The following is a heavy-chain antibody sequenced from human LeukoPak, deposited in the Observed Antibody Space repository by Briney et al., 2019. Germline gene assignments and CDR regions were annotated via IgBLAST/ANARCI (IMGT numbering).Heavy chain of an antibody. J-gene: IGHJ3*02. V-gene: IGHV3-21*04. D-gene: IGHD3-22*01. Sequence: GGSLRLSCAASGFTFSSYSMNWVRQAPGKGLEWVSSISSSSSYIYYADSVKGRFTISRDNAKNSLYLQMNSLRAEDTAVYYCARGPYDSSGYYYFPPLDAFDIWGQGTMVTVPS. CDR2: ISSSSSYI. CDR3: ARGPYDSSGYYYFPPLDAFDI. CDR1: GFTFSSYS.